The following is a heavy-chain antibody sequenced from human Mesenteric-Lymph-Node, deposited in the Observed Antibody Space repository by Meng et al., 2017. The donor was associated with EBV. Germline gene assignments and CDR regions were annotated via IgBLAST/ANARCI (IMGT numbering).Heavy chain of an antibody. CDR3: AKDGTPYCAGDCYLDY. J-gene: IGHJ4*02. V-gene: IGHV1-18*01. CDR1: GYTFTSYG. D-gene: IGHD2-21*02. Sequence: QGQLVLSGAEVKKPGASVKASCKAPGYTFTSYGISWVRQAPGQGLEWMGWISAYNGNTNYAQKLQGRVTMTTDTSTNTAYMDLRSLRSDDTAVYYCAKDGTPYCAGDCYLDYWGQGTLVTVSS. CDR2: ISAYNGNT.